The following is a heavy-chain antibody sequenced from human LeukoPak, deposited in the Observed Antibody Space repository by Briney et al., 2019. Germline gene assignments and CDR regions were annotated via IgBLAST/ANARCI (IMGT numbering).Heavy chain of an antibody. J-gene: IGHJ4*02. CDR2: LYYSGST. V-gene: IGHV4-39*01. D-gene: IGHD4-17*01. CDR1: CGSISSTSYY. Sequence: SETLTLTCTVSCGSISSTSYYWRWIRQPPGKGLEWIGSLYYSGSTHYNPSLKSRVSISVDTSKNPFSLTLNSVTPADSAVYYCARNFTSTVTSGRLVSSGYFDYEDQG. CDR3: ARNFTSTVTSGRLVSSGYFDY.